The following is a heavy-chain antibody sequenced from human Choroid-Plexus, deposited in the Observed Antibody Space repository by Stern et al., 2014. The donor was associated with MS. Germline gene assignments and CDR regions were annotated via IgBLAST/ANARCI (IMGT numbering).Heavy chain of an antibody. J-gene: IGHJ5*02. Sequence: VQLEESAGGVVQPGRPLRLSCVASGFTFGRCAMNLVRQAPGNGPAWLAGVSYDGSNKYYADSVKGRFTISRDNSQNTLYMQMSSLRPEDTAVYYCAKDRQYLTYFFDHWGQGSLVTVSS. D-gene: IGHD2/OR15-2a*01. V-gene: IGHV3-30*18. CDR3: AKDRQYLTYFFDH. CDR1: GFTFGRCA. CDR2: VSYDGSNK.